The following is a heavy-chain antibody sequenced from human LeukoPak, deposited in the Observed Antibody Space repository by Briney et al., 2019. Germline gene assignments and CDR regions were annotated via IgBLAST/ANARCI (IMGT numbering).Heavy chain of an antibody. Sequence: SETLSLTCTVSGGSISSGDYYWSWIRQPPGKGLEWIGYIYYSGSTYYNPSLKSRVTISVDTSKNQFSLKLSSVTAADTAVYYCAIATIFGVVIKNWGQGTLVTVSS. J-gene: IGHJ4*02. CDR3: AIATIFGVVIKN. V-gene: IGHV4-30-4*08. CDR2: IYYSGST. CDR1: GGSISSGDYY. D-gene: IGHD3-3*01.